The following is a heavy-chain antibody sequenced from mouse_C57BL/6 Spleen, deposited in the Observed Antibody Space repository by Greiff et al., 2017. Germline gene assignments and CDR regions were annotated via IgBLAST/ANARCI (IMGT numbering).Heavy chain of an antibody. V-gene: IGHV5-4*01. CDR3: ARDRNDGYYAFAY. CDR1: GFTFSSYA. D-gene: IGHD2-3*01. CDR2: ISDGGSYT. Sequence: EVQLVESGGGLVKPGGSLKLSCAASGFTFSSYAMSWVRQTPEKRLEWVATISDGGSYTYYPDNVKGRFTISRDNAKNNLYLQMSHLKSEDTAMYYWARDRNDGYYAFAYWGQGTLVTVSA. J-gene: IGHJ3*01.